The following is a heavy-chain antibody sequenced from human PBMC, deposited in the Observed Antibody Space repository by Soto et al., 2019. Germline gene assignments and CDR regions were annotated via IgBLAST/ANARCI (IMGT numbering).Heavy chain of an antibody. CDR3: ASSFYDSSGYYSYYYYGMDV. V-gene: IGHV1-69*10. CDR2: IIPIRGIA. D-gene: IGHD3-22*01. CDR1: GGTFSSYA. Sequence: ASVKVSCKASGGTFSSYAISWVRQAPGQGLEWMGGIIPIRGIANYAQKFQGRVTITADKSTSTAYMELSSLRSEDTAVYYCASSFYDSSGYYSYYYYGMDVWGQGTTVTVSS. J-gene: IGHJ6*02.